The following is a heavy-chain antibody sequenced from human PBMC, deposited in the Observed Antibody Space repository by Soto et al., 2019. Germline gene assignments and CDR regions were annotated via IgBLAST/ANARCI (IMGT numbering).Heavy chain of an antibody. CDR2: FYSSGSP. V-gene: IGHV4-59*01. Sequence: SETLSLTCTVSGVSLSGYYWSWIRQPPGKGLEWIGDFYSSGSPHHNPSLKNRVSISEDRSKNEFTLKLSSVTAADTAIYYCEREFYYDSSGIGFDSWGQGTLVTSPQ. D-gene: IGHD3-22*01. CDR1: GVSLSGYY. J-gene: IGHJ4*02. CDR3: EREFYYDSSGIGFDS.